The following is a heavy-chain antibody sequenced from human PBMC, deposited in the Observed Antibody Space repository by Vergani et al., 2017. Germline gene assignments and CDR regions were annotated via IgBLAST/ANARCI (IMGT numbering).Heavy chain of an antibody. V-gene: IGHV3-30*03. D-gene: IGHD1-26*01. J-gene: IGHJ5*02. CDR1: GFTFSSYG. Sequence: VQLVESGGGLVKPGGSLRLSCAASGFTFSSYGMHWVRQAPGKGLEWVAIISYDGSDKYSADSVTGRFTISRDNSKNTLYLQMNSLRAEDTAVYYCARDAHTDGSYGYNWFDPWGQGTLVTVSS. CDR2: ISYDGSDK. CDR3: ARDAHTDGSYGYNWFDP.